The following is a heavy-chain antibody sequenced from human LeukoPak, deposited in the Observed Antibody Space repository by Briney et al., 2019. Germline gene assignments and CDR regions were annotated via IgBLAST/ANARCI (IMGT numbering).Heavy chain of an antibody. J-gene: IGHJ4*02. CDR1: GDTFGSYA. D-gene: IGHD3-22*01. Sequence: SVKVSCKAPGDTFGSYAISWVRQAHGQGLEWMGRTIPILGIAKYAQKFQGRLTITADTSTCTAYMQLTNLRSDDTAVYYCASQFLLPFDYWGRGTLVTVSS. V-gene: IGHV1-69*04. CDR2: TIPILGIA. CDR3: ASQFLLPFDY.